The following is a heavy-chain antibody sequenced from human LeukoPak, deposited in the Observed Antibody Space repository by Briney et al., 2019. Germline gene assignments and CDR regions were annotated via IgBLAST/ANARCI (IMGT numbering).Heavy chain of an antibody. D-gene: IGHD3-9*01. CDR3: AKDTHYDILTGYPHY. Sequence: PGGSLRLSCAASGFTFDDYAMHWVRQAPGKGLEWVSGISWNSGSIGYADSVKGRFTISRDNAKKSLYLQMNSLRAEDTALYYCAKDTHYDILTGYPHYWGQGTLVTVSS. V-gene: IGHV3-9*01. CDR1: GFTFDDYA. J-gene: IGHJ4*02. CDR2: ISWNSGSI.